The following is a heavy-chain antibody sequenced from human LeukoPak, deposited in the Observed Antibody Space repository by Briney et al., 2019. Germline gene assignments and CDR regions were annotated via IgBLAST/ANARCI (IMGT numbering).Heavy chain of an antibody. CDR1: GFPFDDYG. CDR3: ARGYRYCSSTSCYADY. CDR2: INWNGGST. D-gene: IGHD2-2*01. Sequence: GGSLRLSCAASGFPFDDYGMTWVRQAPGKGLEWVSGINWNGGSTGYADSVKGRFTISRDNAKNSLYLQMNSLRAEDTAVYYCARGYRYCSSTSCYADYWGQGTLVTVSS. V-gene: IGHV3-20*04. J-gene: IGHJ4*02.